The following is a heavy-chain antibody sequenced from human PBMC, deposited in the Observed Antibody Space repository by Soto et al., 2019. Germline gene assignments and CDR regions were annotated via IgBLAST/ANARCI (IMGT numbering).Heavy chain of an antibody. CDR3: ARDFVVRGVSNWFDP. Sequence: GASVKVSCKASGGTFSSYAISWVRQAPGQGLEWMGGIIPIFGTANYAQKFQGRVTITADESTSTAYMELRSLRSEDTAVYYCARDFVVRGVSNWFDPWGQGTLVTVSS. V-gene: IGHV1-69*13. J-gene: IGHJ5*02. CDR1: GGTFSSYA. D-gene: IGHD3-10*01. CDR2: IIPIFGTA.